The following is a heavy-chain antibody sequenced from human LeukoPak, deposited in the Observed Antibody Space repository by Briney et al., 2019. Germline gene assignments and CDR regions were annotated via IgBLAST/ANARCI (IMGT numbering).Heavy chain of an antibody. V-gene: IGHV3-73*01. CDR2: IRSKANSYAT. CDR3: TRHFSAAGNY. CDR1: GFTFSGSA. J-gene: IGHJ4*02. D-gene: IGHD6-13*01. Sequence: GESLRLSCAASGFTFSGSAMHWVRQASGKGLEWVGRIRSKANSYATAYAASVKGRFTISRDDPKNTAYLQMNSLKTEDTAVYYCTRHFSAAGNYWGQGTLVTVSS.